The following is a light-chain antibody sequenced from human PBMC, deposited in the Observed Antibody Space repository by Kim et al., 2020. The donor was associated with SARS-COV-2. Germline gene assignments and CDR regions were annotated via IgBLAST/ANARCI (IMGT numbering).Light chain of an antibody. CDR2: LNSDGSH. CDR1: SGPGTYA. Sequence: SVKRTCILTSGPGTYAIAWHQQQPEKGPRFLLKLNSDGSHRRGDGIPDRFSGSSSGTGRYLTISSVQAEDEADYYCQTWDTAIRVLGGGTKLAVL. CDR3: QTWDTAIRV. V-gene: IGLV4-69*01. J-gene: IGLJ3*02.